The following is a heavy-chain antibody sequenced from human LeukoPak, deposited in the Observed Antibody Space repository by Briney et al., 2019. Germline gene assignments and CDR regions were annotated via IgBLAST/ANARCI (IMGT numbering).Heavy chain of an antibody. D-gene: IGHD6-19*01. V-gene: IGHV4-59*01. Sequence: PSETLSLTCTVSGGSISSYYWSWIRQPPGKGLEWIGYIYYSGSTNYNPSLKSRVTISVDTSKNQFSLKLSSVTAADTAVYYCARVGPRAWIRHSSGWYWDYWGQGTLVTVSS. J-gene: IGHJ4*02. CDR1: GGSISSYY. CDR2: IYYSGST. CDR3: ARVGPRAWIRHSSGWYWDY.